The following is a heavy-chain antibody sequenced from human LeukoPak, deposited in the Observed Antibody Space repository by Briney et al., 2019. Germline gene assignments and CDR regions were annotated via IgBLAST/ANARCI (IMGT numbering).Heavy chain of an antibody. Sequence: SQTLSLTCTVSGGSISSCGYYWSWIRQHPGKGLDWIGYIYYSGSTYYNPSLKSRVTISVDTSKNQFSLKLSSVTAADTAVYYCATSRYQMRPGVNWFDPWGQGTLVTVSS. V-gene: IGHV4-31*03. D-gene: IGHD2-2*01. CDR1: GGSISSCGYY. J-gene: IGHJ5*02. CDR3: ATSRYQMRPGVNWFDP. CDR2: IYYSGST.